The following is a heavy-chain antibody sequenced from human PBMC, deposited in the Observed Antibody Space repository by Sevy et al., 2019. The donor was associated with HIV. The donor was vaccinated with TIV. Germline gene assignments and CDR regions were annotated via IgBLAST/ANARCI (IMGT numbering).Heavy chain of an antibody. J-gene: IGHJ4*02. D-gene: IGHD2-21*02. CDR2: ISYDGGNK. Sequence: GSLRLSCAASGFTFSTYAMHWVRQAPGKGLEWVAVISYDGGNKKYLDSVKGRCTISRDDSKNTLYLQLNSLRAEDTAVYYCARDSGYCGGDCYGPGGYWGQGTLVTVSS. V-gene: IGHV3-30-3*01. CDR1: GFTFSTYA. CDR3: ARDSGYCGGDCYGPGGY.